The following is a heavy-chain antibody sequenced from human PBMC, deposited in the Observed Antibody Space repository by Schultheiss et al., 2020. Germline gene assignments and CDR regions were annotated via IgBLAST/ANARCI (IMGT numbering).Heavy chain of an antibody. V-gene: IGHV3-NL1*01. J-gene: IGHJ5*02. Sequence: GESLKISCAASGFTFSSYGMHWVRQAPGKGLEWVSVIYSGGSTYYADSVKGRFTISRDNAKNSLYLQMNSLRAEDTAVYYCARRQWLTSWGQGTLVTVSS. CDR1: GFTFSSYG. CDR2: IYSGGST. D-gene: IGHD6-19*01. CDR3: ARRQWLTS.